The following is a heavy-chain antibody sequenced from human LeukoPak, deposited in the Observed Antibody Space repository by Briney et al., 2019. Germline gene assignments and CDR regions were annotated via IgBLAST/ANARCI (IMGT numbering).Heavy chain of an antibody. CDR3: AREFAHLYSGSRSTRAFDI. Sequence: GGSLRLSCTASGFSFSTYSMNWVRQAPGKGLEWISYISSDGTTIYYADSVKGRFTISRDNARNSLYLQMSSLRAEDTAVYYCAREFAHLYSGSRSTRAFDIWGQGTMVTVSS. CDR2: ISSDGTTI. V-gene: IGHV3-48*01. J-gene: IGHJ3*02. D-gene: IGHD1-26*01. CDR1: GFSFSTYS.